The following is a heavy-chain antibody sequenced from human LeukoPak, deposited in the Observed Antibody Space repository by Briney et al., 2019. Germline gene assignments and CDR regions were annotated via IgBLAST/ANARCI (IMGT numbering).Heavy chain of an antibody. CDR3: ARDYVWGSYRAHMDV. Sequence: SSETLSLTCAVYGGSFSGYYWSWIRQPPGKGLEWIGEINHSGSTNYNPSLKSRVTISVDTSKNQFSLKLSSVTAADTAVYYCARDYVWGSYRAHMDVWGKGTTVTISS. CDR2: INHSGST. CDR1: GGSFSGYY. D-gene: IGHD3-16*02. J-gene: IGHJ6*03. V-gene: IGHV4-34*01.